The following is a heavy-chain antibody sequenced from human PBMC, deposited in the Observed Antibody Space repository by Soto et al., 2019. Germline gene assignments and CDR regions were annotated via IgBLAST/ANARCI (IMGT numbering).Heavy chain of an antibody. D-gene: IGHD2-15*01. CDR3: ARAFKSVAASNMDV. V-gene: IGHV3-13*01. Sequence: HPGGSLRLSCAASGFTFSSYDMHWVRQATGKGLEWVSAIGTAGDTYYPGSVKGRFTISRENAKNSLYLQMNSLRAGDTAVYYCARAFKSVAASNMDVWGKGTTVTVSS. J-gene: IGHJ6*03. CDR1: GFTFSSYD. CDR2: IGTAGDT.